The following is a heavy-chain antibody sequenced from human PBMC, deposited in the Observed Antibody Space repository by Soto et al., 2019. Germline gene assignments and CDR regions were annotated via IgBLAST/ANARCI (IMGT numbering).Heavy chain of an antibody. J-gene: IGHJ4*02. Sequence: SETVSLTCTVSGGSISSGDYYWSWIRQPPGKGLEWIGYIYYSGSTYYNPSLKSRVTISVDTSKNQFSLKLSSVTAADTAVYSCARDPRCRHIVATVIDYWGRGTLVTVSS. CDR1: GGSISSGDYY. CDR3: ARDPRCRHIVATVIDY. V-gene: IGHV4-30-4*01. D-gene: IGHD5-12*01. CDR2: IYYSGST.